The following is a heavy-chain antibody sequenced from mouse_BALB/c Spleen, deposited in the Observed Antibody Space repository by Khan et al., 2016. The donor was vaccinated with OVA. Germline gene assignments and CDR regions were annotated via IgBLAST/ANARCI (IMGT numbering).Heavy chain of an antibody. Sequence: VQLQQSGAELVRPGALVRLSCKSSGFNIKDYYIHWVKQRPEQGLEWIGWIDPENGETVYDPKFQGKASMTADTSSNTAYLQLSSLTSEDTAVYYCARSGYSAWLSYWGQGTLVTVSA. J-gene: IGHJ3*01. CDR3: ARSGYSAWLSY. CDR2: IDPENGET. CDR1: GFNIKDYY. V-gene: IGHV14-1*02.